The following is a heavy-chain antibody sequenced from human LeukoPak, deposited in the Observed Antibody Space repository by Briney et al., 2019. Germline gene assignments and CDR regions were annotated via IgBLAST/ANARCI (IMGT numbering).Heavy chain of an antibody. J-gene: IGHJ4*02. CDR1: GFTFSSYG. D-gene: IGHD3-22*01. CDR3: AKDRGSYYDSSGFRTLLYYFDY. Sequence: GRSLRLSCAASGFTFSSYGMHWVRQAPGKGLEWVAVISYDGSKKYYADSVKGRFTISRDNSKNPLYLQMNSLRAEDTAVYYCAKDRGSYYDSSGFRTLLYYFDYWGQGTLVTVSS. V-gene: IGHV3-30*18. CDR2: ISYDGSKK.